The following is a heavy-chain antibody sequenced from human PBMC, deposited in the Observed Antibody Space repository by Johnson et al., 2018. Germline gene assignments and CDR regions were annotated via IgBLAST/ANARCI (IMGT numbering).Heavy chain of an antibody. J-gene: IGHJ3*02. CDR2: MNPNSGNT. V-gene: IGHV1-8*01. CDR1: GYTFTSYD. Sequence: VQLVESGAEVKKPGASVKVSCKASGYTFTSYDINWVRQATGQGLEWMGWMNPNSGNTGYAQKFQGRVPMTRNTSISTAYMELSSLRSEDTAGYYCARGGVYYDSSGYYDAFDIWGQGTMVTVSS. CDR3: ARGGVYYDSSGYYDAFDI. D-gene: IGHD3-22*01.